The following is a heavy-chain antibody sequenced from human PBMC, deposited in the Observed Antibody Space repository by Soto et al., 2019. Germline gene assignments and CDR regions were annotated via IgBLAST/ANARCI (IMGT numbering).Heavy chain of an antibody. Sequence: QVQLQESGPGLVKPSETLSLTCTVSGGSISSYYWSWIRQPPGKGLEWIGYIYYSGSTNYNPSLNSPVTISADTSNSQVSVKLSSVTTADTAVYYCARIEHSYYYYDMDVWGRGNTVT. CDR3: ARIEHSYYYYDMDV. V-gene: IGHV4-59*01. CDR1: GGSISSYY. CDR2: IYYSGST. J-gene: IGHJ6*03.